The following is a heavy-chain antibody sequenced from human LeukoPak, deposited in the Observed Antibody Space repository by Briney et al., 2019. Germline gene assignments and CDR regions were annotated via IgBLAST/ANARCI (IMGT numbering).Heavy chain of an antibody. Sequence: SETLSLTCAVYGGSFSGYYWSWIRQPPGKGLEWIGEINHSGSTNYNPSLKSRVTISVDTSKNQFSLKLSSATAADTAVYYCARQQLVRFAFDIWGQGTMVTVSS. J-gene: IGHJ3*02. D-gene: IGHD6-13*01. V-gene: IGHV4-34*01. CDR1: GGSFSGYY. CDR3: ARQQLVRFAFDI. CDR2: INHSGST.